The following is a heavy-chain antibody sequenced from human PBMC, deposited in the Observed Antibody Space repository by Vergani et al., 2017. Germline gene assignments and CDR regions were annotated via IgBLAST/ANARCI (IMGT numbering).Heavy chain of an antibody. CDR2: IIPILGIA. J-gene: IGHJ2*01. V-gene: IGHV1-69*02. D-gene: IGHD5-18*01. CDR1: GGTFSSYT. CDR3: ARGYSYGYFDL. Sequence: QVQLVQSGAEVKKPGSSVKVSCKASGGTFSSYTISWVRQAPGQGLEWMGRIIPILGIANYAQKFQGRVTITADKSTSTAYMELRSLRSDDTAVYYCARGYSYGYFDLWGRGTLVTVSS.